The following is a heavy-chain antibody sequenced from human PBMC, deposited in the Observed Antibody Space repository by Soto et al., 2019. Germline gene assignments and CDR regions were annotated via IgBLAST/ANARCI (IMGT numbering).Heavy chain of an antibody. CDR1: GYTFTSYD. CDR3: ARGKQYDLWSGPDV. D-gene: IGHD3-3*01. J-gene: IGHJ6*04. CDR2: MNPNSGNT. Sequence: QVQLVQSGAEVKKPGASVKVSCKASGYTFTSYDINWVRQATGQGLEWLGCMNPNSGNTGYAQKFHGRVTMTRNTSISTAYMELSSLRSEDTAVYYCARGKQYDLWSGPDVWGKGTTVTVSS. V-gene: IGHV1-8*01.